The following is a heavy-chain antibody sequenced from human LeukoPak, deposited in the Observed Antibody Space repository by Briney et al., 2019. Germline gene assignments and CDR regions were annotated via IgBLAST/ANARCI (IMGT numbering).Heavy chain of an antibody. Sequence: RWASVKVSCKASGYTFNKFGISWVRRAPGQGLEWMGWISAYNGHTLYAQNLEGRVIMTTDTSTNTAYMELKNLRSDDTAMYYCARNDWNFFTHPGGWLDPWGQGTLVTVSS. D-gene: IGHD1-7*01. J-gene: IGHJ5*02. V-gene: IGHV1-18*04. CDR2: ISAYNGHT. CDR1: GYTFNKFG. CDR3: ARNDWNFFTHPGGWLDP.